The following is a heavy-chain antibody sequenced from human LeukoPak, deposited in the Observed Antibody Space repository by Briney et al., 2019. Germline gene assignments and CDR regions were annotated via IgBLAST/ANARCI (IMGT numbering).Heavy chain of an antibody. CDR1: GYTFTGYY. CDR3: ARDREMWAGTLDFDY. CDR2: INPNSGGT. D-gene: IGHD1-14*01. Sequence: ASVKVSCKASGYTFTGYYMHWVRQAPGQGLEWMGWINPNSGGTNYAQKFQGGVTMTRDTSISTAYMELSRLRSDDTAVYYCARDREMWAGTLDFDYWGQGTLVTVSS. J-gene: IGHJ4*02. V-gene: IGHV1-2*02.